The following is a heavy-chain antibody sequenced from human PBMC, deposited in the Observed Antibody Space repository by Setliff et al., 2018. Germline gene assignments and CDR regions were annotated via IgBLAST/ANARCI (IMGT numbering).Heavy chain of an antibody. Sequence: SETLSLTCTVSGGSISSGSYYWSWIRQPAGKGLEWIGRIYTSGSTNYNPSLKSRVTISVDTSKNQFSLKLSSVTAADTAVYYCAREPYDYVWGSYAFDIWGQGTMVTVSS. J-gene: IGHJ3*02. CDR1: GGSISSGSYY. CDR3: AREPYDYVWGSYAFDI. D-gene: IGHD3-16*01. V-gene: IGHV4-61*02. CDR2: IYTSGST.